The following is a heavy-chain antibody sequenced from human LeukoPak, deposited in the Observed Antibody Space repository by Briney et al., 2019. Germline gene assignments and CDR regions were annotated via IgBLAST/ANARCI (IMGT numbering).Heavy chain of an antibody. CDR1: GYTFTSYD. CDR3: ARADYDSSGYYFYYFDY. V-gene: IGHV1-18*01. J-gene: IGHJ4*02. CDR2: ISAYNGHT. Sequence: ASVKVSCKASGYTFTSYDITWVRQAPGQGLEWMGWISAYNGHTNYAQKLQGRVTTTTDTSTSTAYMELRSLRSDDTAVYYCARADYDSSGYYFYYFDYWGQGTLVTVSS. D-gene: IGHD3-22*01.